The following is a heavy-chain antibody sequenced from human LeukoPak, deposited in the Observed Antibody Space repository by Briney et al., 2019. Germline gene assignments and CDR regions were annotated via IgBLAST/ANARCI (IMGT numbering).Heavy chain of an antibody. D-gene: IGHD3-10*01. CDR1: GGSISSGGYY. V-gene: IGHV4-31*03. CDR3: ARVVLWFGEYYFDY. J-gene: IGHJ4*02. Sequence: ASETLSVTCIVSGGSISSGGYYWSWIRQHPGKGLEWIGYIYYSGSTYYNPSLKSRVTISVDTSKNQFSLKLSSVTAADTAVYYCARVVLWFGEYYFDYWGQGTLVTVSS. CDR2: IYYSGST.